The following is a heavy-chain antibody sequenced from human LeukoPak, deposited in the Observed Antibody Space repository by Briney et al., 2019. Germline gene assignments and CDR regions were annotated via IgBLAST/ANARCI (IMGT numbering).Heavy chain of an antibody. V-gene: IGHV3-30*04. J-gene: IGHJ6*03. CDR1: GFTFSNYA. D-gene: IGHD5-12*01. CDR2: ISYDGSNK. CDR3: ARSLATSYYYMDV. Sequence: GGSLRLSCAASGFTFSNYAMHWVRQAPGKGLEWVAVISYDGSNKYYADSVKGRFTISRDNSKNTLYLQMNSLRAEDTAVYYCARSLATSYYYMDVWGKGTTVSVSS.